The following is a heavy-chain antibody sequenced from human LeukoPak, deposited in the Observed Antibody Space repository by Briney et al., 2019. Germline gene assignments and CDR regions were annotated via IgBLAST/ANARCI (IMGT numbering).Heavy chain of an antibody. CDR3: AREIGYCSSTSCYKRAFDI. CDR1: GYTFTSYY. V-gene: IGHV1-46*01. D-gene: IGHD2-2*02. CDR2: INPSGGST. Sequence: ASVKVSCKASGYTFTSYYMHWVRQAPGQGLEWMGIINPSGGSTSYAQKFQGRVTMTRDTSTSKVYMELSSLRSEDTAVYYCAREIGYCSSTSCYKRAFDIWGQGTMVTVSS. J-gene: IGHJ3*02.